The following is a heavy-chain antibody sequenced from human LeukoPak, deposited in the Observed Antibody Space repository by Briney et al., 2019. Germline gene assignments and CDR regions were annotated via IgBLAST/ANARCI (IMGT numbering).Heavy chain of an antibody. CDR3: ARDSARYCSGGSCPQGDY. V-gene: IGHV3-21*01. CDR1: GFTFSSYN. J-gene: IGHJ4*02. D-gene: IGHD2-15*01. Sequence: PGGSLRLSCAASGFTFSSYNMNWVRQAPGKGLEWVSSISSSSSYIYYADSVKGRFTISRDNAKNSLYLQMNSLRAEDTAVYYCARDSARYCSGGSCPQGDYWGQGTLVTVSS. CDR2: ISSSSSYI.